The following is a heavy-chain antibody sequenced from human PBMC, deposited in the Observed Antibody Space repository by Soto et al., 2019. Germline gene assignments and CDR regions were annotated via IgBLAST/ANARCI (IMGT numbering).Heavy chain of an antibody. Sequence: QVQLVQSGDEVKNPGASVKVSCKASGYIFVNYGIAWVRQAPGQGLEWRGWISPYTGNTHSASKVQGRLTMTTDTSTSTAYMDLGSLTSDDTAVYYCVMVDNYVTPTPQDVWGQGTTVTVSS. CDR1: GYIFVNYG. CDR2: ISPYTGNT. V-gene: IGHV1-18*01. J-gene: IGHJ6*02. CDR3: VMVDNYVTPTPQDV. D-gene: IGHD3-16*01.